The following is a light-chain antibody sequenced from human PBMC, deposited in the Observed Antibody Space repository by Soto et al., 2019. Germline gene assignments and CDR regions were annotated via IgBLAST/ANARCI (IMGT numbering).Light chain of an antibody. CDR3: QQYYSIPIT. Sequence: DFVMTQSPDSLAVSLGERATINCKSSQSVFYNSNKKNYLAWYQQKPGQPPKLLIYWASTRESGVPDRFSGGGSGTDFTLTISSLQVEDVAVYFCQQYYSIPITFGQGTRLDIK. CDR1: QSVFYNSNKKNY. CDR2: WAS. V-gene: IGKV4-1*01. J-gene: IGKJ5*01.